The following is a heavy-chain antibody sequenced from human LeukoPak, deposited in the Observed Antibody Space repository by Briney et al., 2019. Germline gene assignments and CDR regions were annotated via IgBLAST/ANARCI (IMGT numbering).Heavy chain of an antibody. V-gene: IGHV3-11*01. CDR1: GFTFSDYY. Sequence: GGSLRLSCVASGFTFSDYYMSWIRQAPGKGLEWVSYISSSGSTIYYADSVKGRFTISRDNAKNSLYLQMNSLRAEDTAMYYCTRDYDFWSGYFGNWFDPWGQGTLVTVSS. CDR2: ISSSGSTI. CDR3: TRDYDFWSGYFGNWFDP. D-gene: IGHD3-3*01. J-gene: IGHJ5*02.